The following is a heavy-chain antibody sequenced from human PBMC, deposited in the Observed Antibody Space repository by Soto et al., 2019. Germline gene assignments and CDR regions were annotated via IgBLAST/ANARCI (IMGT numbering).Heavy chain of an antibody. CDR1: GGTFSSYA. V-gene: IGHV1-69*01. J-gene: IGHJ4*02. Sequence: QVQLVQSGAEVKKPGSSVKVSCKASGGTFSSYAISWVRQAPGQGLEWMGGIIPIFGTANYARKFQGRVMITAGEPTSTAYKELSVLGTEDTAVYYCARRLSSSGKSDYWRQGTLVNASS. CDR2: IIPIFGTA. CDR3: ARRLSSSGKSDY. D-gene: IGHD6-13*01.